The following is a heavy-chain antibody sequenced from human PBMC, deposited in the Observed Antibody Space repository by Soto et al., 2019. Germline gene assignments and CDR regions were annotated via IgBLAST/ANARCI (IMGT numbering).Heavy chain of an antibody. CDR2: INAGNGNT. D-gene: IGHD3-3*01. Sequence: QVQLVQSGAEVKKPGASVKVSCKASGYTFTSYAMHWARQAPGQRLEWMGWINAGNGNTKYSQKFQGRVTITRDTSASTAYMELGSLSSEDTAVYYSARTSGYSVHHSWGQGALVTVYS. V-gene: IGHV1-3*01. CDR1: GYTFTSYA. J-gene: IGHJ4*02. CDR3: ARTSGYSVHHS.